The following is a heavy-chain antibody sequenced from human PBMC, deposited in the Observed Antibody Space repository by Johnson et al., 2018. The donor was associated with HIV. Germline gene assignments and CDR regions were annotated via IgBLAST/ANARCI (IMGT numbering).Heavy chain of an antibody. J-gene: IGHJ3*02. D-gene: IGHD3-22*01. CDR3: AREARIVVVEPSDAFDI. CDR2: ISYDGSNK. Sequence: QVQLVESRGVLVQPGGSLRLSCAASGFTVSSNEMSWVRQAPGKGLEWVAVISYDGSNKYYADSVKGRFTISRDNSKNTLSLQMNSLRVEDTAVYYCAREARIVVVEPSDAFDIWGQGTMVTVSS. V-gene: IGHV3-30*14. CDR1: GFTVSSNE.